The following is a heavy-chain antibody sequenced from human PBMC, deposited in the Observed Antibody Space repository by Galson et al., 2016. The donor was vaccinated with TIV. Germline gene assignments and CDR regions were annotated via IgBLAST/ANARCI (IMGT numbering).Heavy chain of an antibody. Sequence: ETLSLTCTVSGYSISSGYYWGWIRQPPGKGLEWIGNIYHTGSTYSNPSLSSRLTMSVDTSKNQFSLLLNSVTAADTAVYYCARDCTSTTCHIYYYGMDVWGQGTTVTVSS. CDR3: ARDCTSTTCHIYYYGMDV. CDR2: IYHTGST. V-gene: IGHV4-38-2*02. D-gene: IGHD2-2*02. J-gene: IGHJ6*02. CDR1: GYSISSGYY.